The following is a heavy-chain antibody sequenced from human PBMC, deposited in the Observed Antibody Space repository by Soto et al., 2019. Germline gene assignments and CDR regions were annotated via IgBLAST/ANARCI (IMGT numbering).Heavy chain of an antibody. CDR3: ARPYCSKRGDAPDR. J-gene: IGHJ3*01. CDR2: ISDSADSA. CDR1: GFTFRIYA. D-gene: IGHD2-2*01. V-gene: IGHV3-23*01. Sequence: EVHLLESGGGLVQPGGSLRLSCAASGFTFRIYAMSWVSQVPGKGLEWVSTISDSADSADYADSVKGRCTISRDNTKNTPYKQMNSQGAEDKAVYYSARPYCSKRGDAPDRWGQGTTVTVSS.